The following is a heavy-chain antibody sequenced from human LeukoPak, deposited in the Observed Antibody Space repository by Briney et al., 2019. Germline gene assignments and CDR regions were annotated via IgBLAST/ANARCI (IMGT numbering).Heavy chain of an antibody. J-gene: IGHJ5*02. Sequence: SETLSLTCSVSGGSISRYYWSWIRQPPGKGLEWLGYIYYSGSTNYNPSLKSRVTISVDTSKNQFSLKLSSVTAADTAVYYCARLVFDFYDSSGYYWFDPWGQGTLVTVSS. CDR1: GGSISRYY. CDR3: ARLVFDFYDSSGYYWFDP. D-gene: IGHD3-22*01. CDR2: IYYSGST. V-gene: IGHV4-59*01.